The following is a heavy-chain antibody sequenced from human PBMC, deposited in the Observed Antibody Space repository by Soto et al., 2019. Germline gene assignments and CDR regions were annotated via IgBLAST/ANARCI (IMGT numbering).Heavy chain of an antibody. D-gene: IGHD1-1*01. V-gene: IGHV4-34*01. CDR3: ARVERGTATTGVDAFEI. J-gene: IGHJ3*02. Sequence: QVQLQQWGAGLLKPSETLSLTCAVYGGFVTSGSYYWSWIRQPPGKGLEWIGEMSHSGGTHFNPSLMSRVTISVDTSKNQFTLKMSSVTAADTALYYGARVERGTATTGVDAFEIWGPGTMVTVSS. CDR2: MSHSGGT. CDR1: GGFVTSGSYY.